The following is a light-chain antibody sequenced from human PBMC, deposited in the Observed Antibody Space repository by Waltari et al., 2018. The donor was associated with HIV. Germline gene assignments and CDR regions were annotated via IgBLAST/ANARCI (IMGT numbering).Light chain of an antibody. CDR1: TSNIGNNF. CDR3: GTWDTSLNAGV. J-gene: IGLJ2*01. V-gene: IGLV1-51*01. Sequence: QSVLTQPPAVSAAPGQKVTIPCSGTTSNIGNNFVSWYQKLPGTAPQRLIFDNQKLPAGVSDRFSASKSATSATLDITGLHTGDEAEYYCGTWDTSLNAGVFGGGTKVSVL. CDR2: DNQ.